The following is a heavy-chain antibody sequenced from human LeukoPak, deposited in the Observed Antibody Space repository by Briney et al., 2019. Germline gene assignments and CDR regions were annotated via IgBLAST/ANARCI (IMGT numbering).Heavy chain of an antibody. CDR2: ISAYNGNT. CDR3: ARVDVIAVAGSTDFDY. D-gene: IGHD6-19*01. J-gene: IGHJ4*02. V-gene: IGHV1-18*01. Sequence: ASVKVSCKASGYTFTNYGISWVRQAPGQRLEWMGWISAYNGNTNYAQKLQGRVTMTTDTSTSTAYMELRSLRSDDTAVYYCARVDVIAVAGSTDFDYWGQGTLVTVSS. CDR1: GYTFTNYG.